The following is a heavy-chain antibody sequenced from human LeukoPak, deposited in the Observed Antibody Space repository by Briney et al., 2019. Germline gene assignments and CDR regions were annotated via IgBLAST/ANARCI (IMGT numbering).Heavy chain of an antibody. Sequence: SQTLSLTCAISGDSVSSNSAAWNWIRQSPSRGLEWLGRTYYRSKWYNDYAVSVKSRMTINPDTSKNQFSLQLNSVTPEDTAVYYCARETWDGDYDLEPTFDYWGQGTLVTVSS. CDR1: GDSVSSNSAA. D-gene: IGHD4-17*01. V-gene: IGHV6-1*01. J-gene: IGHJ4*02. CDR3: ARETWDGDYDLEPTFDY. CDR2: TYYRSKWYN.